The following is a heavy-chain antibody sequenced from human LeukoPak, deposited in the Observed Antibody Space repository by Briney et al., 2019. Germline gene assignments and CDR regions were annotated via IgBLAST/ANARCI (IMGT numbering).Heavy chain of an antibody. Sequence: GGSLRLSCAASGFTFSSYDMSWVRQAPGKGLEWVAAISGSGGSTYYADSVKGRFTISRDNSKNTLYLQMNSLRAEDTAVYYCAKDRLFLDAFDIWGQGTMVTVSS. V-gene: IGHV3-23*01. CDR1: GFTFSSYD. CDR2: ISGSGGST. CDR3: AKDRLFLDAFDI. D-gene: IGHD2-21*02. J-gene: IGHJ3*02.